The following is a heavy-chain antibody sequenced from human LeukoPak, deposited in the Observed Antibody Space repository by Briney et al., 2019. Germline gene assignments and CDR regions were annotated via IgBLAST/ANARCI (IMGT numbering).Heavy chain of an antibody. CDR1: GFTFSSFG. J-gene: IGHJ6*02. Sequence: GGSLRLSCAASGFTFSSFGMHWVRQAPGKGLEWVAVIWYDASNKYYADSVKGRFTISRDNSKNTLYLQMNSLKTEDTAVYYCTRLKGSGNSYEYDYYGMDVWGQGTTVTVSS. V-gene: IGHV3-33*01. CDR3: TRLKGSGNSYEYDYYGMDV. D-gene: IGHD3-10*01. CDR2: IWYDASNK.